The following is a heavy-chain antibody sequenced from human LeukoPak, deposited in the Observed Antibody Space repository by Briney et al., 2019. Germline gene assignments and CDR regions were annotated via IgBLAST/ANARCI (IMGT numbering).Heavy chain of an antibody. CDR3: ARMIYCSSTSCYIPPPNWYFDL. Sequence: ASVKVSCKASGYTFTSYGISWVRQAPGQGLEWMGWISAYNGNTNYAQKFQGRVTITTDESTSTAYMELSSLRSEDTAVYYCARMIYCSSTSCYIPPPNWYFDLWGRGTLVTVSS. V-gene: IGHV1-18*01. J-gene: IGHJ2*01. D-gene: IGHD2-2*02. CDR1: GYTFTSYG. CDR2: ISAYNGNT.